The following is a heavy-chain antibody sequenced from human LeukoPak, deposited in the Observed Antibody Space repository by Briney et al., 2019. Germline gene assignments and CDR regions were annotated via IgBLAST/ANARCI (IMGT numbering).Heavy chain of an antibody. CDR1: GFTLSSYA. V-gene: IGHV3-23*01. CDR2: ISDSGNT. J-gene: IGHJ4*02. CDR3: AKSGLNRFDY. Sequence: PGGSLRLSCAASGFTLSSYAMSWVRQAPGKGLEWVSAISDSGNTYHADSVKGRFTISRDDSKKTLYLQMNSLRAEDTAVYYCAKSGLNRFDYWGQGILVTVSS. D-gene: IGHD1-14*01.